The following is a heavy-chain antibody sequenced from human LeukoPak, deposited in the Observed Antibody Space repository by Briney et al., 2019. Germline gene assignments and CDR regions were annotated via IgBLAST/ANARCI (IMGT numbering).Heavy chain of an antibody. D-gene: IGHD4-17*01. V-gene: IGHV4-59*11. CDR1: GDSMNSHY. J-gene: IGHJ3*02. CDR3: ARDPTTVTKVLDI. CDR2: ISYIGST. Sequence: PSETLSLTCTVSGDSMNSHYWSWIRQPPGKGLEWIGYISYIGSTNYNPSLKSRVTISVDTSKNQFSLKLSSVTAADTAVYYCARDPTTVTKVLDIWGKGTMVTVSS.